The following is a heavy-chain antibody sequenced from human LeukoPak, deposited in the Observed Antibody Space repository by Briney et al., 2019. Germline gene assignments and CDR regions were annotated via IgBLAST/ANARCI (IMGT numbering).Heavy chain of an antibody. D-gene: IGHD2/OR15-2a*01. CDR1: GFTFSSYS. V-gene: IGHV3-21*01. CDR3: ARHFLRRDYYYMDV. J-gene: IGHJ6*03. CDR2: ISSSSSYM. Sequence: PGGSLRLSCAASGFTFSSYSMNWVRQAPGKGLEWVSSISSSSSYMYYADSVKGRFTISRDNAKNSLYLQMNSLRAEDTAVYYCARHFLRRDYYYMDVWGKGTTVTVSS.